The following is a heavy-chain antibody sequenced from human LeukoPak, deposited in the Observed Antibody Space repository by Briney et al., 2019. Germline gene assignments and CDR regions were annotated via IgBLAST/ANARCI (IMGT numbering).Heavy chain of an antibody. CDR1: GGSISSGSYY. Sequence: SETLSLTCTVSGGSISSGSYYWSWIRQPAGKGLEWIGRIYTSGSTNYNPSLKSRVTISVDTSKNQFSLKLSSVTAADTAVYYCARVRRDSGYSYGYDLFGHPRDAFDIWGQGTMVTVSS. J-gene: IGHJ3*02. CDR3: ARVRRDSGYSYGYDLFGHPRDAFDI. CDR2: IYTSGST. V-gene: IGHV4-61*02. D-gene: IGHD5-18*01.